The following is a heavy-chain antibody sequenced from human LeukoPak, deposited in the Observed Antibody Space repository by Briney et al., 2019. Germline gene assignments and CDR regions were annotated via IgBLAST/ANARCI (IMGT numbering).Heavy chain of an antibody. CDR1: GFTFSDYW. V-gene: IGHV3-7*01. Sequence: GGSLRLSCAASGFTFSDYWMSWVRQSPGKGLEWVANIKHDGSEKYYVDSVKGRFTISRDNAKNSLYLQMNSLRAEDTAVYYCARAYSGRYGLGYYYMDVWGKGTTVTISS. J-gene: IGHJ6*03. CDR2: IKHDGSEK. D-gene: IGHD1-26*01. CDR3: ARAYSGRYGLGYYYMDV.